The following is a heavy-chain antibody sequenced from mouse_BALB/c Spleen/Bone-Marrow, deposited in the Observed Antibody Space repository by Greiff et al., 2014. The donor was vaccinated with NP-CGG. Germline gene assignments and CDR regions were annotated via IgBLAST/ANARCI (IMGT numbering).Heavy chain of an antibody. J-gene: IGHJ3*01. CDR3: ALANWDIGGPFAY. D-gene: IGHD4-1*01. CDR1: GYTFTSYT. CDR2: INPSSGYT. Sequence: QVQLKESGAELARPGASVKMSCKASGYTFTSYTMHWVKQRPGQGLEWIGYINPSSGYTNYNQKFKDKATLTADKSSSTAYMQLSSRTSEDSAVYYCALANWDIGGPFAYWGQGTLVTVSA. V-gene: IGHV1-4*01.